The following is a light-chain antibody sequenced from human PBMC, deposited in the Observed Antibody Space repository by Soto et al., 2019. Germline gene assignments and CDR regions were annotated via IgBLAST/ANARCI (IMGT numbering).Light chain of an antibody. CDR2: SNN. Sequence: QSALTQPASVSGSPGQSITISCTGTSSDVGGYNHVSWYQQHPGKAPKLIIYSNNQRPSGVPDRFSVSKSGTSASLAISGLQSEDEADYYCAAWDDNLNGFVFGIGTKVTVL. V-gene: IGLV2-14*01. J-gene: IGLJ1*01. CDR3: AAWDDNLNGFV. CDR1: SSDVGGYNH.